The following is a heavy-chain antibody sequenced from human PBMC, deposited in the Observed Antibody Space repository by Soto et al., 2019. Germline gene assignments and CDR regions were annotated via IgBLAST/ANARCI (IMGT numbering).Heavy chain of an antibody. CDR2: ISYDGSNK. D-gene: IGHD1-26*01. Sequence: QVQLVESGGGVVQPGRSLRLSCAASGFTFSNYAMHWVRQAPGKGLEWVAVISYDGSNKYYADSVKGRFTISRGNPKNTLYLQMNSLRAEDTAVYYCAKDISSYSGSYTYYFDYWGQGTLVTVSS. J-gene: IGHJ4*02. CDR1: GFTFSNYA. V-gene: IGHV3-30*18. CDR3: AKDISSYSGSYTYYFDY.